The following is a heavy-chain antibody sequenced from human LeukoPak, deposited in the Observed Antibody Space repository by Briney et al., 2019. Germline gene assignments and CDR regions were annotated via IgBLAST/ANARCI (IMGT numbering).Heavy chain of an antibody. CDR2: TYHSGST. V-gene: IGHV4-59*12. CDR1: GGSISSYY. Sequence: SETLSLTCTVSGGSISSYYWSWIRQPPGKGLEWIGYTYHSGSTYYNPSLKSRVTISVDRSKNQFSLKLSSVTAADTAAYYCARGYCSGGSCYQPFDYWGQGTLVTVSS. D-gene: IGHD2-15*01. J-gene: IGHJ4*02. CDR3: ARGYCSGGSCYQPFDY.